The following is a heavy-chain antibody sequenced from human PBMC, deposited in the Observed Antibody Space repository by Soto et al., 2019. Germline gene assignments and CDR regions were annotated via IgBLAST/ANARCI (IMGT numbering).Heavy chain of an antibody. CDR3: ARAMTWSGYLLGLDY. D-gene: IGHD3-3*01. CDR2: IKYDGSTT. CDR1: GFTFSNYW. V-gene: IGHV3-74*01. J-gene: IGHJ4*02. Sequence: GGSLRLSCAASGFTFSNYWMHWVRQAPGKGLVSVSRIKYDGSTTTYADSVKGRFTISRDNAKNTLDLQMNSPRAEDTAVYYCARAMTWSGYLLGLDYWGQGTLVTVSS.